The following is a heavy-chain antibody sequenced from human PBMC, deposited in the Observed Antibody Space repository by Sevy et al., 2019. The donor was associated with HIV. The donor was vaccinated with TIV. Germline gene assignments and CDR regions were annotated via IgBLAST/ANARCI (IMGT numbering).Heavy chain of an antibody. J-gene: IGHJ4*02. CDR2: ISYSGAST. V-gene: IGHV3-23*01. Sequence: GGSLRLSCAASGFTFNNYAMSWVRQAPGKGLEWVSVISYSGASTYYADSVKGQFTISRDNSKNTLYLQMNSLRAEDTAVYYCAKDRVSGSYYAGDLDYSGQVTLVTVSS. CDR3: AKDRVSGSYYAGDLDY. CDR1: GFTFNNYA. D-gene: IGHD1-26*01.